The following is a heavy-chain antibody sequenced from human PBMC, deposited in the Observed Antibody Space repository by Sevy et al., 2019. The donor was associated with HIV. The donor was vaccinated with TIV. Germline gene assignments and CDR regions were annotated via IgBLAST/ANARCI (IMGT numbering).Heavy chain of an antibody. Sequence: SETLSLTCAVYGGSFSGYYWSWIRQPPGKGLEWIGEINHSGSTNYNPSLKSRVTISVDTSKNQFSLKLSSVTAADTAVYYCARGLKVVIVYRPGPRWFDPWGQGTLVTVSS. J-gene: IGHJ5*02. CDR1: GGSFSGYY. D-gene: IGHD2-15*01. CDR2: INHSGST. CDR3: ARGLKVVIVYRPGPRWFDP. V-gene: IGHV4-34*01.